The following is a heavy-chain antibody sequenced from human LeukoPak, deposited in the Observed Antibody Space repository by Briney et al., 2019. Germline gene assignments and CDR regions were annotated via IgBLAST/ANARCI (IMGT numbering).Heavy chain of an antibody. CDR1: GGTFSSYA. J-gene: IGHJ3*02. CDR3: ARDHIEYSSSSVAFDI. CDR2: IIPIFGTA. V-gene: IGHV1-69*05. Sequence: SVKVSCKASGGTFSSYAISWVRQAPGQGLEWMGGIIPIFGTANYAQKFQGRVTITTDESTSTAYMELSSLRSEDTAVYYCARDHIEYSSSSVAFDIWGQGTMVTVSS. D-gene: IGHD6-6*01.